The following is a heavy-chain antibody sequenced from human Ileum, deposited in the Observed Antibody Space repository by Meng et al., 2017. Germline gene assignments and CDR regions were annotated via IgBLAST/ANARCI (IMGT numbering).Heavy chain of an antibody. CDR1: GGSVSSDGFQ. D-gene: IGHD7-27*01. Sequence: QGQRQVSRSGLVWHAETLSLSCTVTGGSVSSDGFQWSWLQWTPGKGLGWIGYASTNYNPCLKSRVDISLDTFKNQFSLELGSVTAADTGAYYCERDHWGSLDYWGQGILVTVSS. CDR3: ERDHWGSLDY. J-gene: IGHJ4*02. V-gene: IGHV4-61*08. CDR2: AST.